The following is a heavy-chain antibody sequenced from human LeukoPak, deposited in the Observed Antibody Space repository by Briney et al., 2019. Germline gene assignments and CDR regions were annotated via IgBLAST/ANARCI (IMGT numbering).Heavy chain of an antibody. CDR1: GGSFSGYY. CDR3: AQLSGRQFDP. CDR2: INHSGST. Sequence: PSETLSLTCAVYGGSFSGYYWSWIRQPPGKGLEWIGEINHSGSTNYNPSLKSRVTISVDTSKNQFSLKLSSVTAADTAVYYCAQLSGRQFDPWGQGTLVTVSS. D-gene: IGHD1-26*01. V-gene: IGHV4-34*01. J-gene: IGHJ5*02.